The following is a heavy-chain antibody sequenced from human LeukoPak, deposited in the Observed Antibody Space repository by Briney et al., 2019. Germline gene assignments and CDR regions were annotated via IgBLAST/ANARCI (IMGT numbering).Heavy chain of an antibody. V-gene: IGHV4-34*01. CDR1: GGSFSGYY. J-gene: IGHJ4*02. D-gene: IGHD6-13*01. CDR3: ARGAGAAAGILGC. CDR2: INHSGST. Sequence: SETLSLTCAVYGGSFSGYYWSWIRQPPGKGLEWIGEINHSGSTNYNPSLKSRVTISVGTSKNQFSLKLSSVTAADTAVYYCARGAGAAAGILGCWGQGTLVTVSS.